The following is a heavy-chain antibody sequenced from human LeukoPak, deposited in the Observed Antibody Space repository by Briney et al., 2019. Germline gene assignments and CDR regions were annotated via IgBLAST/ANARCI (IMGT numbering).Heavy chain of an antibody. CDR2: ISGSGGST. Sequence: GGSLRLSCAASGFTFSSYAMSWVRQAPGKGLEWVPAISGSGGSTYYADSVKGRFTISRDNSKNTLYLQMNSLRAEDTAVYYCAKGYYDRWALDAFDIWGQGTMVTVSS. V-gene: IGHV3-23*01. CDR1: GFTFSSYA. J-gene: IGHJ3*02. D-gene: IGHD3-22*01. CDR3: AKGYYDRWALDAFDI.